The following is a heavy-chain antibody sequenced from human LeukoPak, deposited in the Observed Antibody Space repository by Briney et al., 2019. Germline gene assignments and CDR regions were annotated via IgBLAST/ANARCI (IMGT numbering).Heavy chain of an antibody. V-gene: IGHV3-21*04. Sequence: GGSLRLSCAASGFTFSSYSMNWVRQAPGKGLEWVSSISSGSSYIYYADSVKGRFTISRDNAKKSLYLQMNSLRAGHTAVYYCAKGDTTWELPHDYWGQGTLVTVSS. CDR1: GFTFSSYS. D-gene: IGHD1-26*01. CDR2: ISSGSSYI. J-gene: IGHJ4*02. CDR3: AKGDTTWELPHDY.